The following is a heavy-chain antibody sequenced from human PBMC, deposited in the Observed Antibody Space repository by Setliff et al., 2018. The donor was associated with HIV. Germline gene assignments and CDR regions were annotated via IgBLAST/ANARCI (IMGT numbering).Heavy chain of an antibody. CDR3: HSGYDTEEQSYFDY. Sequence: GSLRLSCAASGFTFDRFWMHWVRQAPGKGLVWVSRVNRDGSSTTYADSVKDRFTISRDNAKNTLYLQMNSLRAEDTAVYYCHSGYDTEEQSYFDYWGQGALVTVSS. CDR2: VNRDGSST. D-gene: IGHD5-12*01. V-gene: IGHV3-74*01. J-gene: IGHJ4*02. CDR1: GFTFDRFW.